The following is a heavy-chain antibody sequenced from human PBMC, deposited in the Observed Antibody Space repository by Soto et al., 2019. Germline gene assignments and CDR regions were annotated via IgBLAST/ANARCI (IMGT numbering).Heavy chain of an antibody. Sequence: GESLKISCKGSGYSFTSYWIGWVRQMPGKGLEWMGIIYPGDSDTRYSPSFQGQVTISADKSISTAYLQWSSLKASDTAMYYCARPGSPYYYYYGMDVWGQGTTVTVS. CDR3: ARPGSPYYYYYGMDV. V-gene: IGHV5-51*01. CDR2: IYPGDSDT. D-gene: IGHD3-10*01. J-gene: IGHJ6*02. CDR1: GYSFTSYW.